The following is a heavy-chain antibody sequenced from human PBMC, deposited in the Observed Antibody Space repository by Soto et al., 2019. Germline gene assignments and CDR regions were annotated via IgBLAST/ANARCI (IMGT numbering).Heavy chain of an antibody. Sequence: QVQLQESGPGLVKPSQTLSLTCTVSGGSISSGGYYWSWIRQHPGKGLEWIGYIYYSGSTYYNPSLKSRVTISVDTSKNQFSLKLSSVTAADTAVYYFARTSCSGGSCYKIDYWGQCTLVTVSS. CDR1: GGSISSGGYY. CDR2: IYYSGST. J-gene: IGHJ4*02. CDR3: ARTSCSGGSCYKIDY. V-gene: IGHV4-31*03. D-gene: IGHD2-15*01.